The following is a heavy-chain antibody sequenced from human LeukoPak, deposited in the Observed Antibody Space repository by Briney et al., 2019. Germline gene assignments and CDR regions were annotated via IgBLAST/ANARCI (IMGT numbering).Heavy chain of an antibody. Sequence: GGSLRLSCAASGFTFSSYWMSWVRQAPGKGLEWVSYISSSGSTIYYADSVKGRFTIFRDNAKNSLYLQMNSLRAEDTAVYYCAREDYDYAFDIWGQGTMVTVSS. CDR2: ISSSGSTI. CDR3: AREDYDYAFDI. CDR1: GFTFSSYW. J-gene: IGHJ3*02. V-gene: IGHV3-48*04. D-gene: IGHD4-17*01.